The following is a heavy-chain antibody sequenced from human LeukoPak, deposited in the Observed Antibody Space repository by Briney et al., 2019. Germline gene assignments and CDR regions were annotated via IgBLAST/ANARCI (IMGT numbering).Heavy chain of an antibody. CDR2: ISGGGDNT. V-gene: IGHV3-23*01. CDR1: GLTFRSYA. D-gene: IGHD3-10*01. Sequence: GESLRLSCAASGLTFRSYAMSWVRQAPGKGPEWVSGISGGGDNTHYADSVKGRFTISRDNSRNTLYLQMNSLRVEDTAVYYCAKDRGFLLDTGQLEYWGQGTLVTVSS. J-gene: IGHJ4*02. CDR3: AKDRGFLLDTGQLEY.